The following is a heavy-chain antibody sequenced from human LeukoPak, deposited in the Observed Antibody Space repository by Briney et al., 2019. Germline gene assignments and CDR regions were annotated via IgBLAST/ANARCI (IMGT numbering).Heavy chain of an antibody. Sequence: GGSLRLSCAASGFSFSSYSINWVRQAPGKGLEWVSSISSSSTYIYYADSVKGRFTISRDNAKNSLYLQMNSLRAEDTAVYYCARDSPYSGSYLSYWGQGTLVTVSS. CDR1: GFSFSSYS. CDR2: ISSSSTYI. CDR3: ARDSPYSGSYLSY. D-gene: IGHD1-26*01. V-gene: IGHV3-21*01. J-gene: IGHJ4*02.